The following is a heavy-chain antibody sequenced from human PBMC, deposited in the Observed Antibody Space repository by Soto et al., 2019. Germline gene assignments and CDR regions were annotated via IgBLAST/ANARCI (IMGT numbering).Heavy chain of an antibody. V-gene: IGHV3-74*03. CDR2: INTDGGSS. CDR1: GFTFSGHW. CDR3: AREAGYCSRTSCYRRAFDT. J-gene: IGHJ3*02. D-gene: IGHD2-2*01. Sequence: EVQLVESGGDLVQPGGSLRLSCAASGFTFSGHWMHWVRQVPGKGLEWVSRINTDGGSSAYADSVKGRFTISRDNAKNTLYLKMNGLRAYDTAVYYCAREAGYCSRTSCYRRAFDTWGQGTTVTVSS.